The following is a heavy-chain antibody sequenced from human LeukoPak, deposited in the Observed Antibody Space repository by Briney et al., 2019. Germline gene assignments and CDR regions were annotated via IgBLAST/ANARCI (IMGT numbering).Heavy chain of an antibody. CDR3: ARESPVHYYGSGSSFDY. J-gene: IGHJ4*02. CDR2: IYYSGSP. D-gene: IGHD3-10*01. V-gene: IGHV4-31*03. CDR1: GDSISSGGYY. Sequence: SETLSLTCTVSGDSISSGGYYWTWLRQHPGTGLEWIGYIYYSGSPNYNPSLKSRFTISVDTSKNQFSLKLSSVTAADTAVYYCARESPVHYYGSGSSFDYWGQGTLVTVSS.